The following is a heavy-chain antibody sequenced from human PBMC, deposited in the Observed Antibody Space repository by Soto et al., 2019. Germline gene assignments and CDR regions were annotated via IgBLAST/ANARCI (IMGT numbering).Heavy chain of an antibody. Sequence: GGSLRLSCAASGFTFSSYSMNWVRQAPGKGLEWVSSISSSSSYIYYADSVKGRFTISGDNAKNSLYLQMNSLRAEDTAVYYCARDGGGYSYYAFDIWGQGTTVTVSS. CDR1: GFTFSSYS. J-gene: IGHJ3*02. CDR2: ISSSSSYI. CDR3: ARDGGGYSYYAFDI. V-gene: IGHV3-21*01. D-gene: IGHD5-18*01.